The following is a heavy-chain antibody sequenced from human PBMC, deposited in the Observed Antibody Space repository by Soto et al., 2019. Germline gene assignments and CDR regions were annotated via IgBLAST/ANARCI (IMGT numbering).Heavy chain of an antibody. CDR3: ARDRQQWLEPAGGALPF. J-gene: IGHJ3*01. V-gene: IGHV3-30-3*01. D-gene: IGHD6-19*01. CDR2: ISYAGNDN. Sequence: QVQLVEPGGGVVQPGRSLRLSCAASGFTLSSYVMHWVRQAPGKGLEWVARISYAGNDNYYADSVKGRFTISRDNSKKTLYLQMTSLRADDTAVYYCARDRQQWLEPAGGALPFWGQGTMVIVSS. CDR1: GFTLSSYV.